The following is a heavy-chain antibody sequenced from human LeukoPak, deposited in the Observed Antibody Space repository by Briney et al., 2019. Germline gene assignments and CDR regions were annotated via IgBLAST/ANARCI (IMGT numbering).Heavy chain of an antibody. D-gene: IGHD3-9*01. V-gene: IGHV3-23*01. Sequence: GGSLRLSCAASAFTFSSYAMSWVRQAPGKGLEWVSGISGSGMSTYYADSVKGRFTISRDNSKNTLYLQINSLRVEDTAVYYCAKDSGVSDIHVFDYWGQGTLVTVSS. CDR2: ISGSGMST. CDR3: AKDSGVSDIHVFDY. J-gene: IGHJ4*02. CDR1: AFTFSSYA.